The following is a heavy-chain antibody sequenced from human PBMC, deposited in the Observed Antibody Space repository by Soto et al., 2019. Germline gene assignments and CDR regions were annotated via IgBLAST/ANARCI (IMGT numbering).Heavy chain of an antibody. CDR1: GYTFTGYY. CDR3: AREGYSSGWSYYYGMDV. J-gene: IGHJ6*02. V-gene: IGHV1-2*02. CDR2: INPNSGGT. D-gene: IGHD6-19*01. Sequence: GASVKVSCKASGYTFTGYYMHWVGQAPGQGLEWMGWINPNSGGTNYAQKFQGRVTMTRDTSISTAYMELSRLRSDDTAVYYCAREGYSSGWSYYYGMDVWGQGTTVTVSS.